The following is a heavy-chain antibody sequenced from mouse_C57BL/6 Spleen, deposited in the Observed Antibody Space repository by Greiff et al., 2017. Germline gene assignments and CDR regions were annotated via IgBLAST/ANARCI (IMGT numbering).Heavy chain of an antibody. CDR2: IHPNSGST. J-gene: IGHJ2*01. Sequence: QVQLQQPGAELVQPGASVKLSCKASGYTFTSYWMHWVKQRPGPGLEWIGMIHPNSGSTNYNAKFKSKATLTVATSYSTAYMPLSRLTSGDSAVYYCNQGGLLLQGAIDDWGQGTTLTVAA. CDR3: NQGGLLLQGAIDD. D-gene: IGHD1-1*01. V-gene: IGHV1-64*01. CDR1: GYTFTSYW.